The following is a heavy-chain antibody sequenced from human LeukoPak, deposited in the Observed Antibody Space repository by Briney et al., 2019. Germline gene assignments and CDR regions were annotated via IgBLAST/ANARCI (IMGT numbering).Heavy chain of an antibody. CDR3: ARDIGPYSGYDYYFDY. CDR2: IIPIFGTA. J-gene: IGHJ4*02. CDR1: GGTFSSYA. D-gene: IGHD5-12*01. Sequence: SVKVSCKASGGTFSSYAISWVRQAPGQGLEWMGGIIPIFGTANYAQKFQGRVTITADESTSTAYMELSSLRSDDTAVYYCARDIGPYSGYDYYFDYWGQGTLVTVSS. V-gene: IGHV1-69*01.